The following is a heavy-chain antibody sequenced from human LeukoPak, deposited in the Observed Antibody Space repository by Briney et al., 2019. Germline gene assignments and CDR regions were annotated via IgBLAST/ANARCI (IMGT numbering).Heavy chain of an antibody. J-gene: IGHJ4*02. V-gene: IGHV4-59*12. Sequence: PSETLSLTCTVSGGSISSYYWSWIRQPPGKGLEWIGYIYYSGTTNYNPSLKSRVTMSVDTSKNQFSLKLSSVTAADTAVYYCAREDFWSGYFLLNYWGQGTLVTVSS. CDR2: IYYSGTT. CDR1: GGSISSYY. D-gene: IGHD3-3*01. CDR3: AREDFWSGYFLLNY.